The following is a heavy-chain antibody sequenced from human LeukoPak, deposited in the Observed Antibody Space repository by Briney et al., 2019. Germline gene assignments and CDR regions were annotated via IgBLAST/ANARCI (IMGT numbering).Heavy chain of an antibody. V-gene: IGHV1-18*01. Sequence: GASVKVSCKTSGYTFTSYGISWVRQAPGQGLEWMGWISAYNGNTNYAQKLQGRVTMTTDTSTSTAYMELRSLRSDDTAVYYCAREGYYYDSSGYYYGYWGQGTLVTVSS. J-gene: IGHJ4*02. D-gene: IGHD3-22*01. CDR1: GYTFTSYG. CDR2: ISAYNGNT. CDR3: AREGYYYDSSGYYYGY.